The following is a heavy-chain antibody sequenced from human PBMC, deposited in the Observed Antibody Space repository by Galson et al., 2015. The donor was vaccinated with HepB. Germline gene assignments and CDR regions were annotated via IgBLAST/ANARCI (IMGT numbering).Heavy chain of an antibody. CDR3: ARGWEQYFDY. Sequence: SLRLSCAASGFTFSSYTINWVRQAPGKGLEWVPSISSSSNYIYYADSVKGRFAISRDNAKNSLYLQMNSLRAEDTAVYYCARGWEQYFDYWGQGTLVTVSS. D-gene: IGHD1-26*01. CDR1: GFTFSSYT. CDR2: ISSSSNYI. V-gene: IGHV3-21*01. J-gene: IGHJ4*02.